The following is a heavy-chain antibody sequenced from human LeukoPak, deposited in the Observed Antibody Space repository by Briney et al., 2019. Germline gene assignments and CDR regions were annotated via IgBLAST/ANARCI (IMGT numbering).Heavy chain of an antibody. V-gene: IGHV3-30-3*01. CDR2: ISYDGSNK. Sequence: GRSLRLSCAASGFTFSSYAMHWVRQAPGKGLEWVAVISYDGSNKYYADSVKGRFTNSRDNSKNTLYLQMNSLRAEDTAVYYCARDYKDHYDRSLGAFDIWGQGTMVTVSS. J-gene: IGHJ3*02. CDR3: ARDYKDHYDRSLGAFDI. CDR1: GFTFSSYA. D-gene: IGHD3-22*01.